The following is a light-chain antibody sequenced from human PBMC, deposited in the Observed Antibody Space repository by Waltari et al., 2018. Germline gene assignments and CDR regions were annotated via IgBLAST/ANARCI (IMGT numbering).Light chain of an antibody. J-gene: IGKJ1*01. V-gene: IGKV3-15*01. CDR2: GAS. Sequence: EIVMTQSQATLSVSPGERATLPCRASQSVRNNLVWYQQKPGQAPRLLIYGASTRVTGIPARFSGSGSGTEFTLTISSLQSEDFAVYYCQQYNNWPPWTFGQGTKVEIK. CDR3: QQYNNWPPWT. CDR1: QSVRNN.